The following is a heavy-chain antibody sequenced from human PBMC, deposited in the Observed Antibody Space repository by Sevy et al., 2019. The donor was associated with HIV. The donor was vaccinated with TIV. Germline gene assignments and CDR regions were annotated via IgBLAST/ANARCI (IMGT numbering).Heavy chain of an antibody. J-gene: IGHJ4*02. CDR3: ARVGGASVEMATIDY. V-gene: IGHV1-2*02. CDR2: INPNSGGT. CDR1: GYTFTGYY. D-gene: IGHD5-12*01. Sequence: ASVKVSCKASGYTFTGYYMHWVRQAPGQGLEWMGWINPNSGGTNYAQKFQGRVTMTRDTSISTAYMELSRLRSDDTAVYYGARVGGASVEMATIDYWGQGTLVTVSS.